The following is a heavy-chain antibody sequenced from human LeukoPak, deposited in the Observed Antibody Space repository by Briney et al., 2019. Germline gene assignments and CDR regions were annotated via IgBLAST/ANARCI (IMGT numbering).Heavy chain of an antibody. Sequence: PSETLSLTCTVSGGSISSGSYYWSWIRQPPGKGLEWIGSIYYSGSTYYNPSLKSRVTISVDTSKNQFSLQLNSVTPEDTAVYYCARGDSSGWIDYWGQGTLVTVSS. D-gene: IGHD6-19*01. CDR3: ARGDSSGWIDY. J-gene: IGHJ4*02. V-gene: IGHV4-39*07. CDR1: GGSISSGSYY. CDR2: IYYSGST.